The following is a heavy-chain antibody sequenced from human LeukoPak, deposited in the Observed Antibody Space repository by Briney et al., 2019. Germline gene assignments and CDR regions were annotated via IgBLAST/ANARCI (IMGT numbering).Heavy chain of an antibody. Sequence: SETLSLTCNVSGGSLGSSYWSWLRQPPGKGLEWIGYILYRGSTDANPSLKSRVTISVHTSKTQFSLKLSSVTAADTAVYYCARRGVVAATIYFDYWGQGTLVTVSS. CDR2: ILYRGST. D-gene: IGHD2-15*01. V-gene: IGHV4-59*08. J-gene: IGHJ4*02. CDR3: ARRGVVAATIYFDY. CDR1: GGSLGSSY.